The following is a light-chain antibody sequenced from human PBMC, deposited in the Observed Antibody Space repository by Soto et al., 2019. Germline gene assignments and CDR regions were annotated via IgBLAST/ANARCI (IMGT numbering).Light chain of an antibody. CDR3: MQALQTPPT. CDR1: QSLLYSNGYNY. Sequence: EIVLTQSPLSLPVTPGEPASISCRSSQSLLYSNGYNYLVWYLQRPGQSPQLLIYLGSNRASGVPDRFSGSGPGTDFTLKISRVEAEDVGVFYCMQALQTPPTFGGGTKVEIK. V-gene: IGKV2-28*01. J-gene: IGKJ4*01. CDR2: LGS.